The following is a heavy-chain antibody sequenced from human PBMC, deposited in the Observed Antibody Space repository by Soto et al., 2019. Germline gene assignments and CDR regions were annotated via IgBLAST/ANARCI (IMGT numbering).Heavy chain of an antibody. Sequence: PGGSLRLSCAASGFTFDDYGMSWVRQAPGKGLEWVSGINWNGGSTGYADSVKGRFTISRDNAKNSLYLQMNSLRAEDTALYHCARVPRAGPLLTAAFDIWGQGTMVTVSS. J-gene: IGHJ3*02. CDR3: ARVPRAGPLLTAAFDI. CDR1: GFTFDDYG. V-gene: IGHV3-20*01. CDR2: INWNGGST. D-gene: IGHD2-21*01.